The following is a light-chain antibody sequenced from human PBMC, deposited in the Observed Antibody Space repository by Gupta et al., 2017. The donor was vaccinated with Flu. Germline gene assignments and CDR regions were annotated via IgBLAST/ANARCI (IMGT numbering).Light chain of an antibody. CDR1: QFISSW. Sequence: PSTLSASVGDRVTITCRASQFISSWLNWFQQKPGKAPKLLIYKASGLEKGVPSRFSGNGSGTEFTLAISIRSPNKLASINGNQDNSYSLTFGEGTKVEVK. CDR3: NQDNSYSLT. V-gene: IGKV1-5*03. CDR2: KAS. J-gene: IGKJ4*02.